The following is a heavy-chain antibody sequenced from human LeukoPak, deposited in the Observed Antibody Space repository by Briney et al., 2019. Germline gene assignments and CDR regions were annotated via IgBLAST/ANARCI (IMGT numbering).Heavy chain of an antibody. CDR1: GFTFSGYS. J-gene: IGHJ4*02. CDR2: ISGSGSIT. D-gene: IGHD4-17*01. CDR3: ARGRGGDYVPSRFDY. Sequence: PGGSLRLSCSASGFTFSGYSMGWVRQDPGKGLQWVSSISGSGSITYYIDSVGGRFTISRDNSKSTMYLQMNSLRAEDTAVYYCARGRGGDYVPSRFDYWGQGTLVTVSS. V-gene: IGHV3-23*01.